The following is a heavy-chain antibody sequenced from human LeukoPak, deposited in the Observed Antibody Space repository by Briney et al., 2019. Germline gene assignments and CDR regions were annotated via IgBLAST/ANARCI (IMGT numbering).Heavy chain of an antibody. V-gene: IGHV4-39*01. CDR3: RYYYDSSGYYRLFDY. CDR2: IYYSGST. Sequence: SESLSPTCTVSGGSISSSSYYWGWIRQPPGKGLEWIGRIYYSGSTYYNPSLKSRVTISGDTSKNQFSLKLSSVTAADTAVYYCRYYYDSSGYYRLFDYWGQGTLVTVSS. D-gene: IGHD3-22*01. CDR1: GGSISSSSYY. J-gene: IGHJ4*02.